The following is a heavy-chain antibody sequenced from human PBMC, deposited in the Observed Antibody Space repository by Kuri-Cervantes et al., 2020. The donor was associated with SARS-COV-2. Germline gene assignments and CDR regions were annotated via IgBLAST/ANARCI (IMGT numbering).Heavy chain of an antibody. CDR3: ARSTSYWYFDL. D-gene: IGHD2-2*01. J-gene: IGHJ2*01. V-gene: IGHV4-4*07. CDR1: SGSISSYY. CDR2: IYTSGST. Sequence: ESLKISCTVSSGSISSYYWSWIRQPAGKGLEWIGRIYTSGSTNYNPSLKSRVTMSVDTSKNQFSLKLSSVTAADTAVYYCARSTSYWYFDLWGRGTLVTVSS.